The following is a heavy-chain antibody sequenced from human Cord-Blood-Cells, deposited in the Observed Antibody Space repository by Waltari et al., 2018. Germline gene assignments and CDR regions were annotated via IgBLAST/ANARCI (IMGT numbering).Heavy chain of an antibody. D-gene: IGHD3-9*01. CDR3: ARGLRGLRYFDWLLPEYYFDY. CDR1: GGSFSGYY. V-gene: IGHV4-34*01. CDR2: INHRGST. J-gene: IGHJ4*02. Sequence: QVQLQQWGAGLLKPSETLSLTCAVYGGSFSGYYWSWIRQPPGQGLEWIGEINHRGSTNYNPSLKSRVTISVDTSKNQFSLKLSSVTAADTAVYYCARGLRGLRYFDWLLPEYYFDYWGQGTLVTVSS.